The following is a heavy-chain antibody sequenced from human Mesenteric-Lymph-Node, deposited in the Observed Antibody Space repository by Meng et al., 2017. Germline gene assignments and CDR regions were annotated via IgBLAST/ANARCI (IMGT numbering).Heavy chain of an antibody. CDR1: GFTFDDYA. Sequence: GGSLRLSCAASGFTFDDYAMHWVRQAPGKGLEWVSGISGSGGGTYYADSVKGRFTISRDNSKNTLYLQMNSLRPEDTAVYYCARDGSTAPYYYYYGMDVWGQGTTVTVSS. D-gene: IGHD2-21*02. J-gene: IGHJ6*02. CDR2: ISGSGGGT. V-gene: IGHV3-23*01. CDR3: ARDGSTAPYYYYYGMDV.